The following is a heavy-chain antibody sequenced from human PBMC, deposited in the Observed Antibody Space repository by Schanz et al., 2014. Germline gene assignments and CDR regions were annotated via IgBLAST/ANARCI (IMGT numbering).Heavy chain of an antibody. D-gene: IGHD3-9*01. CDR2: IGGSGDST. J-gene: IGHJ4*02. V-gene: IGHV3-23*01. CDR1: GFTFSNHA. Sequence: EEHLLESGGGLVQPGGSLRLSCAASGFTFSNHALSWVRQAPGKGLEWVSGIGGSGDSTHYADSVKGRFIISRDNSKNTLYLQVNSLRAEDTAVYYCAKHVRSLTGNDYWGQGTLXTVSS. CDR3: AKHVRSLTGNDY.